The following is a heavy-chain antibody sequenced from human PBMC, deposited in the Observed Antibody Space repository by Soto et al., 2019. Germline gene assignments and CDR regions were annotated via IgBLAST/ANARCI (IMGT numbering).Heavy chain of an antibody. V-gene: IGHV1-69*12. J-gene: IGHJ6*02. Sequence: QVQLVQAGAEVKKPGSSVKVSCKASGGTFSSYAISWVRQAPGQGIEWLGGIIPIFGTANYAQKFQGRVTITADESTSTAYLELSSLRSEDTAVYYCAGGRSVLVPAAIGYDYYGMDVWGQGTTVTVSS. CDR3: AGGRSVLVPAAIGYDYYGMDV. CDR2: IIPIFGTA. CDR1: GGTFSSYA. D-gene: IGHD2-2*01.